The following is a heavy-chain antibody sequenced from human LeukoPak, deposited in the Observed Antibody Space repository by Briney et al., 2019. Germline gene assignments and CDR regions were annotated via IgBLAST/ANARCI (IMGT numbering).Heavy chain of an antibody. CDR2: IIPIFGIA. CDR3: ATTSTYDSRGHAGMDV. J-gene: IGHJ6*02. CDR1: GGTFSSYA. D-gene: IGHD3-22*01. Sequence: SVKVSCKASGGTFSSYAISWVRQAPGQGLEWMGRIIPIFGIANYAQKFQGRVTITADKSTSTAYMELSSLRSEDTAVYYCATTSTYDSRGHAGMDVWGQGTTVTVSS. V-gene: IGHV1-69*04.